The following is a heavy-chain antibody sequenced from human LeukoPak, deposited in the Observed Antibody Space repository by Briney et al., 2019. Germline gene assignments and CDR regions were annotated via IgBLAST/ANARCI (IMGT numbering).Heavy chain of an antibody. D-gene: IGHD3-10*01. CDR1: GFTFNSFP. CDR3: ARVLGFGSPPAY. J-gene: IGHJ4*02. V-gene: IGHV3-30*04. Sequence: PGGSLRLSCAASGFTFNSFPMHWVRQAPGKGLERVGLISFDGSDKSYADSVEGRFTISRDNSKNTLYLQMNSLSAEDTAVYYCARVLGFGSPPAYWGQGTLVSVSS. CDR2: ISFDGSDK.